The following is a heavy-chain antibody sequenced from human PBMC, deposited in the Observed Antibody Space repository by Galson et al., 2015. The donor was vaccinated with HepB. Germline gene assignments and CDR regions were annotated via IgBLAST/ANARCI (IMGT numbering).Heavy chain of an antibody. CDR1: GGSIGTYY. CDR3: AREHDYGDEYFQY. J-gene: IGHJ1*01. V-gene: IGHV4-4*07. Sequence: ETLSLTCTVSGGSIGTYYWSWIRQPAGKELEWIGRIFISGSTNYNPSLKSRVTMSVDTSKNQFSLRLTSVTAADTAVYFCAREHDYGDEYFQYWGQGTLVTVSS. D-gene: IGHD4-17*01. CDR2: IFISGST.